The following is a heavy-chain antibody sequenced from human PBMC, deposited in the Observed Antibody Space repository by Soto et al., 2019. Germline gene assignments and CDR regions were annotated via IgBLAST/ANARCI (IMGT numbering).Heavy chain of an antibody. CDR3: ARRYGSAIDY. CDR2: IYYSGST. J-gene: IGHJ4*02. V-gene: IGHV4-31*03. D-gene: IGHD1-26*01. CDR1: GGSISSGGYY. Sequence: SETLSLTCTVSGGSISSGGYYWSWIRQRPGKGLEWIGYIYYSGSTYYNPSLKSRVTISVDTSKNQFSLKLSSVTAADTAVYYCARRYGSAIDYWGQGTLVTVSS.